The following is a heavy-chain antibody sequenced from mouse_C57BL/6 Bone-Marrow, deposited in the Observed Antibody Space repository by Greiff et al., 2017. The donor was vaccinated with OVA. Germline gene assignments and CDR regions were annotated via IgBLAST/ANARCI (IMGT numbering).Heavy chain of an antibody. D-gene: IGHD1-1*01. CDR2: ISYSGIT. CDR1: CYSITSDY. J-gene: IGHJ2*01. Sequence: VQLVESGPGLAKPSQTLSLTCSFTCYSITSDYWNWFRKFPGNKLEYMGYISYSGITYYNPSLKSRISITRYTSKNQYYLQLNSVTTEDTATYYCARYITTVVAHYFDYWGQGTTLTVSS. CDR3: ARYITTVVAHYFDY. V-gene: IGHV3-8*01.